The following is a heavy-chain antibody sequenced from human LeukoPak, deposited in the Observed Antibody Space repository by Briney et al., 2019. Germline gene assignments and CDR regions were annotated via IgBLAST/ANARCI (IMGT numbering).Heavy chain of an antibody. D-gene: IGHD3-9*01. CDR2: ILSGSNFM. CDR3: ARDLYYDILTGPTRRYFDF. CDR1: GFTFSDYT. J-gene: IGHJ4*02. V-gene: IGHV3-21*01. Sequence: GGSLRLSCVASGFTFSDYTINWVRPAPGKGLEWVSSILSGSNFMYYADPVKGRLTISRDNAKNSPYLQMNSLRAEDTAVYYCARDLYYDILTGPTRRYFDFWGQGTLVTVSS.